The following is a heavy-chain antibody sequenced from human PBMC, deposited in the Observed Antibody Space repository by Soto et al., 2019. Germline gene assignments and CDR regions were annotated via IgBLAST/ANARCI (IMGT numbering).Heavy chain of an antibody. J-gene: IGHJ6*03. CDR3: ARGRIAARPQSYYYMDV. Sequence: ASVKVSCKASGYTFTGYYMHWVRQAPGQGLEWMGWINPNSGGTNYAQKFQGWVTMTRDTSISTAYMELSRLRSDDTAVYYCARGRIAARPQSYYYMDVWGKGTTVTV. CDR2: INPNSGGT. V-gene: IGHV1-2*04. D-gene: IGHD6-6*01. CDR1: GYTFTGYY.